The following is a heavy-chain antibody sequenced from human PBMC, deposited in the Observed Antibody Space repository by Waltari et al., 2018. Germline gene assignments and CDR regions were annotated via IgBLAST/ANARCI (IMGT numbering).Heavy chain of an antibody. D-gene: IGHD1-26*01. CDR2: ISGSGGST. CDR3: AKDYGSGSYLTASHFDY. V-gene: IGHV3-23*01. J-gene: IGHJ4*02. Sequence: EVQLLESGGGLVQPGGSLRLSCAASGFTFSSYAMSWVRQAPGKGLEWVSAISGSGGSTYYADSVKGRFTISRDNSKNSLYLQMNSLRAEDTALYYCAKDYGSGSYLTASHFDYWGQGTLVTVSS. CDR1: GFTFSSYA.